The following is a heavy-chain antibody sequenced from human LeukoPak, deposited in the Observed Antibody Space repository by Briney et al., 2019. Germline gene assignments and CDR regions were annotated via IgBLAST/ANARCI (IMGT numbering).Heavy chain of an antibody. J-gene: IGHJ1*01. CDR1: GGSFSGYY. V-gene: IGHV4-34*01. CDR2: INHSGST. CDR3: ARGNGGNSRYFQH. D-gene: IGHD4-23*01. Sequence: SETLSLTCAVYGGSFSGYYWGWIRHPQGKGRELIGEINHSGSTNYNPSLKSRVTISVDTSKNQFSLKLSSVTAADTAVYYCARGNGGNSRYFQHWGQGTLVTVSS.